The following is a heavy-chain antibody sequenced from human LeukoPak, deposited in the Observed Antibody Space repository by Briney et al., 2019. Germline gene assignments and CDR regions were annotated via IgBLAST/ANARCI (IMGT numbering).Heavy chain of an antibody. Sequence: GGSLRLSCAASGFTFSSYSMNCVRQAPGKGLDWVSSISSSTSYIYYADSVKGRFTISRDNAKNSLYLQMNSLRAEDTAVYYCARVTLRITTIVVVILGAFDIWGQGTMVTVSS. CDR2: ISSSTSYI. D-gene: IGHD3-22*01. V-gene: IGHV3-21*01. CDR1: GFTFSSYS. CDR3: ARVTLRITTIVVVILGAFDI. J-gene: IGHJ3*02.